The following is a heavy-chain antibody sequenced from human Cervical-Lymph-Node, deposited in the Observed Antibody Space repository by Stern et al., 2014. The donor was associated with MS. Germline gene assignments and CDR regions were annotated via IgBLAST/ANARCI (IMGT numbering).Heavy chain of an antibody. CDR1: GGSFSMDT. CDR2: LTPMFGTS. CDR3: ARDQGGIADS. J-gene: IGHJ4*02. Sequence: VQLVQSGAEVKKPGSSVKVSCKASGGSFSMDTISWVRQAPGQGLEWMGGLTPMFGTSNYAQKFQGRVKTTADVSTSTAYMELTSLRSEDTAVYFCARDQGGIADSWGQGTLVIVSS. D-gene: IGHD6-13*01. V-gene: IGHV1-69*01.